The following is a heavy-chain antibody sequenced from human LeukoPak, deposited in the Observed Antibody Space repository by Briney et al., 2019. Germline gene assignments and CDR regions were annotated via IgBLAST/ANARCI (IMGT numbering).Heavy chain of an antibody. J-gene: IGHJ4*02. CDR2: IYSGGST. D-gene: IGHD6-13*01. CDR1: GFTVSSNY. CDR3: AGEIAAAGRFDY. V-gene: IGHV3-66*02. Sequence: GGSLRLSCAASGFTVSSNYMSWVRQAPGKGLEWVSVIYSGGSTYYADSVKGRFTISRDNSRNTLYLQMNSLRAEDTAVYYCAGEIAAAGRFDYWGQGTLVTVSS.